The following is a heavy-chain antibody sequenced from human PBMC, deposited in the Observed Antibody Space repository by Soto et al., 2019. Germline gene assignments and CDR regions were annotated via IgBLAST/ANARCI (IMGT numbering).Heavy chain of an antibody. J-gene: IGHJ6*02. CDR3: ARGTTGGRYYYGMDV. Sequence: QVQLVESGGGVVQPGRSLRLSCAASGFTFSSYAMHWVRQAPGKGLEGVAVISYDGSNKYYADSVKGRFTISRDNSKNTLYLQMNSLRAEDTAVHYCARGTTGGRYYYGMDVWGQGTTVTVSS. D-gene: IGHD4-17*01. CDR2: ISYDGSNK. V-gene: IGHV3-30-3*01. CDR1: GFTFSSYA.